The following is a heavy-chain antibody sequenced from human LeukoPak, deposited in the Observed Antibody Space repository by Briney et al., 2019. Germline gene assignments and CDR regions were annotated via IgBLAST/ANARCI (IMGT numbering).Heavy chain of an antibody. CDR1: GDSIRSSY. V-gene: IGHV4-59*01. D-gene: IGHD3-22*01. CDR2: VYYTGSS. Sequence: SETLSLTCSVSGDSIRSSYWSWIRQPPGKGLEWIGYVYYTGSSYYNPSLKSRATTSIDMSKNQFSLKLTSMTAADTAVYYCARGSSGYYYGWGQGTRSPSPQ. CDR3: ARGSSGYYYG. J-gene: IGHJ4*02.